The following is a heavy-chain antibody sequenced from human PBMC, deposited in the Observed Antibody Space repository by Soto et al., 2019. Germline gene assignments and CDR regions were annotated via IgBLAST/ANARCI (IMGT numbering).Heavy chain of an antibody. Sequence: GGSLRLSCAASGFTFSSYAMSWVRQAPGKGLEWVSAISGSGGSTYYADSVKGRFTISRDNSKNTLYLQMNSLRAEDTAVYYCAKFHFGASRVAWQFDYWGQGTLFTVSS. V-gene: IGHV3-23*01. D-gene: IGHD2-15*01. CDR3: AKFHFGASRVAWQFDY. CDR1: GFTFSSYA. J-gene: IGHJ4*02. CDR2: ISGSGGST.